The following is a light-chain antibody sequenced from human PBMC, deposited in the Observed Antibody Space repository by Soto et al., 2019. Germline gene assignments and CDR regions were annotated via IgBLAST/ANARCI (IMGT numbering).Light chain of an antibody. CDR3: QQYGSSPWT. Sequence: IVWTQSPATLSFSPGEIATLSCRASQRLSNSYLAWYQQKHGQAPRLLIYGGSSRATGIPDRFSGSGSGTDLTITISRLQPEDFAVDYCQQYGSSPWTFGQGTKVDIK. CDR1: QRLSNSY. V-gene: IGKV3-20*01. CDR2: GGS. J-gene: IGKJ1*01.